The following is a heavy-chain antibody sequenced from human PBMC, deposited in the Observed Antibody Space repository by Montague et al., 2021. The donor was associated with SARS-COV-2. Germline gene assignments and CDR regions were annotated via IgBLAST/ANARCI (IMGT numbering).Heavy chain of an antibody. D-gene: IGHD3-10*01. CDR1: GDSMSSNNW. Sequence: SETLSLTCAVSGDSMSSNNWWTWVRQSPGKGLEWIGEIHHIVGTNYNPSLKSRVTISVDTSKNQFSLKLSSVTAADTAVYYCARVKRGYYYGLGVSAHFDYWGQGTLVTVSS. CDR3: ARVKRGYYYGLGVSAHFDY. V-gene: IGHV4-4*02. J-gene: IGHJ4*02. CDR2: IHHIVGT.